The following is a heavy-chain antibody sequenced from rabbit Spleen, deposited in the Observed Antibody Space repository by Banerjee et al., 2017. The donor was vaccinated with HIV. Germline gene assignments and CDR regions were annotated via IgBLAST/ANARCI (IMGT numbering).Heavy chain of an antibody. V-gene: IGHV1S40*01. Sequence: QSLEESGGDLVKPGASLTLTCTASKFSFSSVFWMCWVRQAPGKGLEWIACIGAGISYTIYYATWAKGRFTISKTSSTTVTLQMTSLTAADTATYFCARDNYAGYGWELYLWGPGTLVTVS. CDR3: ARDNYAGYGWELYL. J-gene: IGHJ6*01. CDR1: KFSFSSVFW. CDR2: IGAGISYTI. D-gene: IGHD4-2*01.